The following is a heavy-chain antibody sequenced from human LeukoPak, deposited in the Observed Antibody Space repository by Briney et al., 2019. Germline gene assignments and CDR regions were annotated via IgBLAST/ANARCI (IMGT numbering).Heavy chain of an antibody. V-gene: IGHV3-48*02. CDR3: ARAKTLTTSDY. J-gene: IGHJ4*02. Sequence: PGGSLRLSCAASGFTFSTYSVNWVRQAPGKGLEWVSQISSRSTGIYYAESVKGRFTISRDNAKNSLYVQMNSLKDEDTAVYYCARAKTLTTSDYWGRGTLVTVSS. CDR1: GFTFSTYS. D-gene: IGHD4-17*01. CDR2: ISSRSTGI.